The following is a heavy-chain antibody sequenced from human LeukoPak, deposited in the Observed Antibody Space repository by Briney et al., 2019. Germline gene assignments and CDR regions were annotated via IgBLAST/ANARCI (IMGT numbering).Heavy chain of an antibody. D-gene: IGHD6-19*01. CDR3: ARHTSGWHDAFDI. V-gene: IGHV4-39*01. Sequence: SETLSLTCTVSGGSISSSSYYWGWIRQPPGKGLECIGSIYYSGRPYYNPSPKSRVTISVDTSKSQFSLRLSSVSAADTAVYYCARHTSGWHDAFDIWGQGTMVTVSS. CDR2: IYYSGRP. J-gene: IGHJ3*02. CDR1: GGSISSSSYY.